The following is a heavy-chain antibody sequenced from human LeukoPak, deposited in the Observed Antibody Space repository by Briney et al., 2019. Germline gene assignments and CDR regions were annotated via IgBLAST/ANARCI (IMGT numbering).Heavy chain of an antibody. Sequence: GGSLRLSCAASGFTFDDYAMHWVRQAPGKGLEWVSGINWNGGSTGYADSVKGRFTISRDNAKNSLYLKMNSLRAEDTALYYCARDYFGSPSALDYWGQGTLVAVSS. V-gene: IGHV3-20*04. D-gene: IGHD1-26*01. CDR2: INWNGGST. CDR1: GFTFDDYA. J-gene: IGHJ4*02. CDR3: ARDYFGSPSALDY.